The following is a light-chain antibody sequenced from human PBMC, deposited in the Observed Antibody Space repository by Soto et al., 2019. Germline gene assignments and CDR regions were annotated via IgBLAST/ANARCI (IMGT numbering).Light chain of an antibody. J-gene: IGKJ1*01. CDR3: HQYNDGPGGT. V-gene: IGKV3-15*01. CDR1: QSVSTN. Sequence: EIVMTQSPATLSLSPGERATLSCWASQSVSTNLAWYQQSPGQAPRLLIFGASTRATGIPVRFSGSGSGRQFTLTISSLQSEDFAVYCCHQYNDGPGGTFGQGTKVGIK. CDR2: GAS.